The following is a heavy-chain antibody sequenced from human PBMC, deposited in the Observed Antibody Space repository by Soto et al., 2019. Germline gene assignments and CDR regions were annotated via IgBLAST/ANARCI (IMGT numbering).Heavy chain of an antibody. CDR3: VREPLGNSAY. J-gene: IGHJ4*02. CDR1: GFTFSNYW. D-gene: IGHD7-27*01. CDR2: MNTDGSIT. V-gene: IGHV3-74*03. Sequence: PGGSLRLSYAASGFTFSNYWMHWIRQDPGKGLVWVARMNTDGSITTYADSVKGRFAISRDNAKNTLYLQMNSLRVEDTAVYYCVREPLGNSAYWGLGSLVTVSS.